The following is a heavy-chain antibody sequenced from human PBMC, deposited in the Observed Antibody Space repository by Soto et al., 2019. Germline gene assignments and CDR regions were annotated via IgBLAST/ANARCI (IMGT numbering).Heavy chain of an antibody. D-gene: IGHD5-12*01. V-gene: IGHV3-74*01. Sequence: GGSLRLSCAASGFTFSSYWMHWVRQAPGKGLVWVLRIKGDGSETNYADSVKGRFTISRDNAKNTLYLQLNSLRAEDTAVYYCLRGNSGYGNFDYWGQGTRVTVSS. CDR2: IKGDGSET. CDR3: LRGNSGYGNFDY. CDR1: GFTFSSYW. J-gene: IGHJ4*02.